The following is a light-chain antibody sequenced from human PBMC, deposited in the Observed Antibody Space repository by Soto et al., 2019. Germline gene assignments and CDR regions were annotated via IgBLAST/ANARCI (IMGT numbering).Light chain of an antibody. V-gene: IGLV3-21*04. CDR2: YDN. CDR3: QVWDTGSDHLV. J-gene: IGLJ2*01. CDR1: NIGSKS. Sequence: SYELTQPPSVAMAPGETASITCGGNNIGSKSVHWYQQKPGQAPVLVIYYDNDRPSGIPERFSGSNSGNTATLTISRVEAGDEADYYCQVWDTGSDHLVFGGGTKLTVL.